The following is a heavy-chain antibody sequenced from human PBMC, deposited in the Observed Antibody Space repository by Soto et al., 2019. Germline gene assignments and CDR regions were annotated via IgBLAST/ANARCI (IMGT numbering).Heavy chain of an antibody. Sequence: QVQLVQSGAEVKKPGASVKVSCKASGYSFTDNDINWVRQVTGQGLEWMGYMNPDSGNTGYSQKFQGRVTMTRNTSINTAYMELRSLRSSDTAIYYCARGWRGGAKYQLLSVYWGQGTLVTVSS. CDR2: MNPDSGNT. CDR3: ARGWRGGAKYQLLSVY. D-gene: IGHD2-2*01. V-gene: IGHV1-8*01. CDR1: GYSFTDND. J-gene: IGHJ4*02.